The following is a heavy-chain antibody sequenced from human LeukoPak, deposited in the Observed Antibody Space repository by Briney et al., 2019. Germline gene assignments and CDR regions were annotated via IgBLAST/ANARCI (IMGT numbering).Heavy chain of an antibody. V-gene: IGHV4-59*08. CDR2: IYYSGST. D-gene: IGHD3-10*01. J-gene: IGHJ6*02. Sequence: SETLSLTCTVSGGSISSYYWSWIRQPPGKGLEWIGYIYYSGSTNYNPSLKSRVTISVDTSKNQFSLKPSSVTAADTAVYYCARHTIYGSGSYYNVINYYGMDVWGQGTTVTVSS. CDR1: GGSISSYY. CDR3: ARHTIYGSGSYYNVINYYGMDV.